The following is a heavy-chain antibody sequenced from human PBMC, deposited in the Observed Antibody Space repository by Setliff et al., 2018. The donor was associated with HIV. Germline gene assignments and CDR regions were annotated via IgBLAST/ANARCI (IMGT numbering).Heavy chain of an antibody. Sequence: GSLRLSCAASGFTFSSYWMSWVRQAPGKGLEWVAIIWFDGSNKYYIDSVKGRFTISKDIAKNTLNLQMNSLRAEDTALYYCVSLLNGAFDFWGQGTMVTVSS. V-gene: IGHV3-33*03. D-gene: IGHD2-15*01. CDR3: VSLLNGAFDF. J-gene: IGHJ3*01. CDR2: IWFDGSNK. CDR1: GFTFSSYW.